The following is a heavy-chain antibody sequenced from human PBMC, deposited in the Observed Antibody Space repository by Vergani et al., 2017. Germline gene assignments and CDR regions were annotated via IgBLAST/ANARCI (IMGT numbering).Heavy chain of an antibody. CDR3: TIHGRSGWAGYFQH. CDR1: GVSIGSNSYY. V-gene: IGHV4-39*01. J-gene: IGHJ1*01. CDR2: IYYTGTT. D-gene: IGHD6-19*01. Sequence: QLQLQESGPGLVKPSETLSLTCTVSGVSIGSNSYYWGWIRQPPGKGLEWIGTIYYTGTTYYNEAHKSRLTISVDTSKNQFSLNLTSVTAADTAVYYCTIHGRSGWAGYFQHLGQGALVSAS.